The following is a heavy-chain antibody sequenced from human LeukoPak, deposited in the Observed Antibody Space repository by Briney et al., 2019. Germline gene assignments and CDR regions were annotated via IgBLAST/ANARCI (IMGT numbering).Heavy chain of an antibody. CDR1: GFSFSDYY. V-gene: IGHV3-11*06. CDR2: ISSSSNYI. CDR3: AELGITMIGGV. Sequence: GGSLRLSCAASGFSFSDYYMSWIRQAPGKGLEWVSSISSSSNYIYYADSVKGRVTISRDNAKNSLYLQMNSLRAEDTAVYYCAELGITMIGGVWGKGTTVTISS. J-gene: IGHJ6*04. D-gene: IGHD3-10*02.